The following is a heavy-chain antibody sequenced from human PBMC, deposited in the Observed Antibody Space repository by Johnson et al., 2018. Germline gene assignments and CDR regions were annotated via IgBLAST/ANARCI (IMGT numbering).Heavy chain of an antibody. J-gene: IGHJ4*02. CDR2: IWNDGRRK. V-gene: IGHV3-33*01. Sequence: QVQLVECGGGVVQPGTTLGLACATSGFTLRSYGMHWVRQAPGKGLEWVALIWNDGRRKYYAESVKGRFTISRKTSMNTLFLQMNRLRPEDTAVYYCARDWREVTVDYWGQGTLVTVSS. D-gene: IGHD1-26*01. CDR1: GFTLRSYG. CDR3: ARDWREVTVDY.